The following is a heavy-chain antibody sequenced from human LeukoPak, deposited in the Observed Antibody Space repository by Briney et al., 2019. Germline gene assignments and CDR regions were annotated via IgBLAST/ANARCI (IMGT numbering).Heavy chain of an antibody. D-gene: IGHD3-22*01. Sequence: EASVKVTCKASGYTFTSYGISWVRQAPGQGLEWMGWISAYNGNTNYAQKLQGRVTMTRDTSTSTVYMELSSLRSEDTAVYYCAWAAVMDYYDSSGYYTFDYWGQGTLVTVSS. J-gene: IGHJ4*02. CDR3: AWAAVMDYYDSSGYYTFDY. CDR2: ISAYNGNT. CDR1: GYTFTSYG. V-gene: IGHV1-18*01.